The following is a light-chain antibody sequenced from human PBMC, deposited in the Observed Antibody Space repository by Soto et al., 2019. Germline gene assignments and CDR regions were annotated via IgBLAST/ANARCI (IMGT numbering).Light chain of an antibody. CDR3: QQYSSYPET. Sequence: DIQMTQSPSTQSASVGDRVTITCRASQSISSWLAWYQQKPGKAPKLLIYEASRLESAVPSRFSGSASGTEFTLTINSLQPYDFATYFCQQYSSYPETFGQGTQL. J-gene: IGKJ2*01. CDR1: QSISSW. CDR2: EAS. V-gene: IGKV1-5*03.